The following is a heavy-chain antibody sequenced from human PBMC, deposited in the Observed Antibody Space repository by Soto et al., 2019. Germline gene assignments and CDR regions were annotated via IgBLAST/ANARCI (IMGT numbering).Heavy chain of an antibody. CDR2: IIPVSGTA. V-gene: IGHV1-69*01. J-gene: IGHJ5*02. Sequence: QVHLEQSGAEVKKPGSSVKVSCKFSGGTFSSYVIIWVRQAPGQGLEWMGGIIPVSGTANYAQKFHGRVTISADAATNTAYMELSSVRYDYTAVYYCATVDRSVALLGWFDPWGQGTLVTVSS. CDR1: GGTFSSYV. CDR3: ATVDRSVALLGWFDP. D-gene: IGHD2-15*01.